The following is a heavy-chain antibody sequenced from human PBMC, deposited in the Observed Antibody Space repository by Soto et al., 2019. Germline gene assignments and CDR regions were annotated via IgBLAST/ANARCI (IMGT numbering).Heavy chain of an antibody. V-gene: IGHV3-21*01. CDR3: ARDRGYDAHDYYYNAMDV. CDR2: IRGFSPYT. J-gene: IGHJ6*02. Sequence: GGSLILSCISSGFTFRTYTTNWVRQAPGKGLEWVSGIRGFSPYTFYAESVKGRFTISRDNAKNSLYLQMNSLRAEDTAVYYCARDRGYDAHDYYYNAMDVWGQGTTVTVSS. CDR1: GFTFRTYT. D-gene: IGHD3-10*01.